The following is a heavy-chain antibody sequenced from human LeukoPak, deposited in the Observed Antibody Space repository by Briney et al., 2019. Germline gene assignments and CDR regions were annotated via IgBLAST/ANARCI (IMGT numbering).Heavy chain of an antibody. J-gene: IGHJ4*02. Sequence: PSETLSLTRAVYGGSFSGYYWSWIRQPPGKGLEWIGEINHSGSTNYNPSLKSRVTISVDTSKNQFSLKLSSVTAADTAVYYCARVESSGPPYYFDYWGQGTLVTVSS. CDR1: GGSFSGYY. CDR3: ARVESSGPPYYFDY. V-gene: IGHV4-34*01. CDR2: INHSGST. D-gene: IGHD6-19*01.